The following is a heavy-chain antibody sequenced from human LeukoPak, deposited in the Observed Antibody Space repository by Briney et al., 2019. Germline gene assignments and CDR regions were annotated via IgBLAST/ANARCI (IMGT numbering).Heavy chain of an antibody. Sequence: GGSLRLSCAASGFTVSSNYMSWVRQAPGKGLEWVSVIYSGGSTYYADSVRGRFTISRDNSKNTLYLQMNSLRAEDTAVYYCARYRIEMAGFDYWGQGTLVTVSS. CDR1: GFTVSSNY. V-gene: IGHV3-53*01. J-gene: IGHJ4*02. CDR2: IYSGGST. D-gene: IGHD5-24*01. CDR3: ARYRIEMAGFDY.